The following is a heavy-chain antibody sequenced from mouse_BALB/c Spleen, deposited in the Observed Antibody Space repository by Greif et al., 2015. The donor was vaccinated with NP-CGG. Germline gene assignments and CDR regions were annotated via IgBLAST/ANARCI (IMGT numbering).Heavy chain of an antibody. CDR3: ARSQLLRLQDYYFDY. V-gene: IGHV5-17*02. J-gene: IGHJ2*01. CDR1: GFTFSSFG. Sequence: EVQRVESGGGLVQPGGSRKLSCAASGFTFSSFGMHWVRQAPEKGLEWVAYISSGSSTIYYADTVKGRFTISRDNPKNTLFLQMTSLRSEDTAMYYCARSQLLRLQDYYFDYWGQGTTLTVSS. D-gene: IGHD1-2*01. CDR2: ISSGSSTI.